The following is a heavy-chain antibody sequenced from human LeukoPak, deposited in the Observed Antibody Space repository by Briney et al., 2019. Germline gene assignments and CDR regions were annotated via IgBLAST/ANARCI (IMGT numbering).Heavy chain of an antibody. CDR1: GGSFSGYY. CDR3: AIKDGYKNAFDI. CDR2: INHSGST. V-gene: IGHV4-34*01. Sequence: PSETLSLTCAVYGGSFSGYYWSWIRQPPGKGLEWIGEINHSGSTNYNPSLKSRVTISVDTSKNQFSLKLSSVTAADTAVYYCAIKDGYKNAFDIWGQGKMVTVSS. J-gene: IGHJ3*02. D-gene: IGHD5-24*01.